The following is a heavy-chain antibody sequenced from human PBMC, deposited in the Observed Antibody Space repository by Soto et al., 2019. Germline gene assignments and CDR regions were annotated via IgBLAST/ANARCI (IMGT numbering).Heavy chain of an antibody. V-gene: IGHV3-11*01. CDR3: ARDPQRRGGYNFKS. J-gene: IGHJ4*01. D-gene: IGHD5-12*01. Sequence: PGGSLRISFAASGFIFTDYSMAWIRQAPGKVLELISYITTGGETTLYASSVEGRFTISRDNAKKALFLQMNSLRANDTAVYFCARDPQRRGGYNFKSWGHGTLVNVSS. CDR2: ITTGGETT. CDR1: GFIFTDYS.